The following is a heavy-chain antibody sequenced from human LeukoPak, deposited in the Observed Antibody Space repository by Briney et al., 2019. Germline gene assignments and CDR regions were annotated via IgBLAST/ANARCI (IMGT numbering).Heavy chain of an antibody. V-gene: IGHV4-59*01. J-gene: IGHJ4*02. CDR2: ICHTGET. CDR1: GDSLNKYF. D-gene: IGHD1-1*01. CDR3: AREGRENVNWRHYIDF. Sequence: SETLSLTCTVSGDSLNKYFWSWLRQSPEKGLEGICYICHTGETNYTPSLKSRVTISRDRSKNQFSLRLSSVNAADTAVYYCAREGRENVNWRHYIDFWGQGILVTVSS.